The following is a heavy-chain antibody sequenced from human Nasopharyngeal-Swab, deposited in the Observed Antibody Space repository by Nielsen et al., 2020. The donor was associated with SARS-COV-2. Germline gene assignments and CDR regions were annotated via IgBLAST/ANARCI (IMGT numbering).Heavy chain of an antibody. V-gene: IGHV5-10-1*01. J-gene: IGHJ4*02. Sequence: GESLKISCKGSGYSFTSYWISWVRQMPGKGLEWMGRIDPSDSYTNYSPSFQGHVTISADKSISTAYLQWSSLKASGTAMYYCARWVVDCSSTSCHYYFDYWGQGTLVTVSS. CDR1: GYSFTSYW. D-gene: IGHD2-2*01. CDR2: IDPSDSYT. CDR3: ARWVVDCSSTSCHYYFDY.